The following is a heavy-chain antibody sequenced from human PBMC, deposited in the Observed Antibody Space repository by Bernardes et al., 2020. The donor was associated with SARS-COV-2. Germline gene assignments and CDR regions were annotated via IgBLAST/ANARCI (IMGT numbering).Heavy chain of an antibody. CDR1: GVSISSHY. CDR2: IYFSGSS. Sequence: SETLSLTCGVSGVSISSHYWGWIRQPPGRGLEWIGYIYFSGSSNYNPSLRGRVTISVDASKNQLSLQLTSVTAADAAIYFCARVPQDYYYYGMDVWGPGTTVLVS. J-gene: IGHJ6*02. CDR3: ARVPQDYYYYGMDV. V-gene: IGHV4-59*11.